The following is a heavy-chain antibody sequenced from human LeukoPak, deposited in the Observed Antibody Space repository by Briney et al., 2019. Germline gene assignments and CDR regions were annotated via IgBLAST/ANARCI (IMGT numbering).Heavy chain of an antibody. CDR1: DGTFTSNA. CDR3: ARAGMDYYDSSVPYFDY. CDR2: IIPIFGTA. Sequence: SVTVSSKAPDGTFTSNAISWVRQAPGQGLGWMGGIIPIFGTANYAQKFQGRITITADESTSTAYMELSSLRSEDTAVYYCARAGMDYYDSSVPYFDYWGQGTLVTVSS. V-gene: IGHV1-69*13. J-gene: IGHJ4*02. D-gene: IGHD3-22*01.